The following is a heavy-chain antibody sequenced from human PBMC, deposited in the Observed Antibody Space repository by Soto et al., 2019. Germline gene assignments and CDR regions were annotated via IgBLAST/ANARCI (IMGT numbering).Heavy chain of an antibody. CDR3: AMDLYGGSSRFDY. J-gene: IGHJ4*02. D-gene: IGHD2-15*01. CDR2: ISSDGSKK. Sequence: QVQLVESGGGVVQPGRSLRLSCVASGFTFSNNGIHWVRQAPGKGLEWVAVISSDGSKKYYADSVKGRFTISRDNSKNTLYLLMNSLRAEDTAVYYCAMDLYGGSSRFDYWGQGTRVTVSS. CDR1: GFTFSNNG. V-gene: IGHV3-30*03.